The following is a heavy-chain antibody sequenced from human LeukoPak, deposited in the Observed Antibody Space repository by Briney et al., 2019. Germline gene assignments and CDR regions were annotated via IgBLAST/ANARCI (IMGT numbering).Heavy chain of an antibody. J-gene: IGHJ4*02. V-gene: IGHV4-59*01. Sequence: SETLSLTCTVSGGSISSYYWSWIRQPPGKGLEWIGYIYYSGSTNYNPSLKSRVTISVDTSKNQFSLKLSSVTAADTAVYYCARDRRGYYDSSGYFDYWGQGTLVTVSS. CDR1: GGSISSYY. CDR3: ARDRRGYYDSSGYFDY. CDR2: IYYSGST. D-gene: IGHD3-22*01.